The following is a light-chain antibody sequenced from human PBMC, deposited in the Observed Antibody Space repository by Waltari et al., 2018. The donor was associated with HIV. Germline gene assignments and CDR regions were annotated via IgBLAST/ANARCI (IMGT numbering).Light chain of an antibody. CDR3: AAWDDSLNGFWV. V-gene: IGLV1-44*01. J-gene: IGLJ3*02. CDR1: SPGFGVIT. Sequence: LLPQPPPPSGTPGQRVPTPFSGTSPGFGVITANWFQQLPGTAPKLLIYSNNQRPSGVPDRFSGSKSGTPASLAISGLQSEDEADYYCAAWDDSLNGFWVFGGGTKLTVL. CDR2: SNN.